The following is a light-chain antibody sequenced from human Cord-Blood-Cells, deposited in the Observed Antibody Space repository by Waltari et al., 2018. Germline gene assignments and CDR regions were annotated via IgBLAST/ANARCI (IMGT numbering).Light chain of an antibody. J-gene: IGKJ2*01. CDR1: PNVSSSY. CDR3: QQYGSSLYT. Sequence: IVLTQSPGSPSLSPGRRPTLSCRASPNVSSSYLAWYQQKPGQAPRLLIYAASSRATGIPDRFSGSGSGTDFTLTISRLEPEDFAVYYCQQYGSSLYTFGQGTKLEIK. CDR2: AAS. V-gene: IGKV3-20*01.